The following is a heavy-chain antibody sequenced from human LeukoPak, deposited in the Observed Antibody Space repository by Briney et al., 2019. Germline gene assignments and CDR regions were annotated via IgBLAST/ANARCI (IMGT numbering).Heavy chain of an antibody. CDR2: ISAYNGNT. D-gene: IGHD4-17*01. V-gene: IGHV1-18*01. CDR3: ARAHYGDPPGDY. Sequence: ASVNVSCTASGYTFINVGIYWVRQAPGQGLEWMGWISAYNGNTKYAQQFQGRVTMTTDTSTSTAYMELRSLRSGDTAVYYCARAHYGDPPGDYWGQGTLVTASS. J-gene: IGHJ4*02. CDR1: GYTFINVG.